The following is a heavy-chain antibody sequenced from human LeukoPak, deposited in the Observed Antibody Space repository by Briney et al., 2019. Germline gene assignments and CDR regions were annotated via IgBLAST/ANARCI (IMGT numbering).Heavy chain of an antibody. V-gene: IGHV4-38-2*02. Sequence: SETLSLTCTVSGYSISSGYYWGWIRQPPGKGLEWIGSIYHSGSTYYNPSLKSRVTISVDTSKNQFSLKLSSVTAADTAVYYCARGGGSYLVDYWGQGTLVTVSS. CDR3: ARGGGSYLVDY. CDR1: GYSISSGYY. D-gene: IGHD1-26*01. CDR2: IYHSGST. J-gene: IGHJ4*02.